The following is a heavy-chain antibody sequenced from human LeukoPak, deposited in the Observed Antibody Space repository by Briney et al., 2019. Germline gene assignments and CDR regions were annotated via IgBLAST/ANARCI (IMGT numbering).Heavy chain of an antibody. V-gene: IGHV4-39*07. J-gene: IGHJ4*02. CDR3: ARRSSGRPVDY. CDR2: TYYDGST. D-gene: IGHD3-3*01. Sequence: SETLSLTFTVSGGSISIAHYFWGWIRQPPGKGLEWIGSTYYDGSTYYNPSLKSRVTISRDTSKDQFSLRLSSVTAADTAVYYCARRSSGRPVDYWGQGTLVAVSS. CDR1: GGSISIAHYF.